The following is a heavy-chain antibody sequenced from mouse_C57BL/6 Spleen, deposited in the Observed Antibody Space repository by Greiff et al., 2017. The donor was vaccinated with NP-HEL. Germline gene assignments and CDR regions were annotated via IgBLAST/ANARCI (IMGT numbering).Heavy chain of an antibody. Sequence: VQLQQSGAELVKPGASVKLSCKASGYTFTSYWMQWVKQRPGQGLEWIGEIDPSDSYTNYNQKFKGKATLTVDTSSSTAYMQLSSLTSEDSAVYYCARRGRVVGFAYWGQGTLVTVSA. J-gene: IGHJ3*01. CDR2: IDPSDSYT. CDR3: ARRGRVVGFAY. CDR1: GYTFTSYW. V-gene: IGHV1-50*01. D-gene: IGHD3-3*01.